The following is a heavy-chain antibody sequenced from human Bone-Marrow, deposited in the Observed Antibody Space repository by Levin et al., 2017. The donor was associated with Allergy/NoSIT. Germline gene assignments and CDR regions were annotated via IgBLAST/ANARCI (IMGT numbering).Heavy chain of an antibody. CDR2: ISGSGGST. J-gene: IGHJ5*02. CDR3: AKDGGGTDIVVVVAARNWFDP. Sequence: GESLKISCAASGFTFSSYAMSWVRQAPGKGLEWVSAISGSGGSTYYADSVKGRFTISRDNSKNTLYLQMNSLRAEDTAVYYCAKDGGGTDIVVVVAARNWFDPWGQGTLVTVSS. CDR1: GFTFSSYA. D-gene: IGHD2-15*01. V-gene: IGHV3-23*01.